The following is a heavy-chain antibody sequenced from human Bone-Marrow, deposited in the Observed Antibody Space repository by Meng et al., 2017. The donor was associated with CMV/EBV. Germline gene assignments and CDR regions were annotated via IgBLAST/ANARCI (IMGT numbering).Heavy chain of an antibody. J-gene: IGHJ4*02. Sequence: GFSFNSYSLIWGRQAPGKGLEYVSTISNSGAYIYYADSVKGRFTISRDNAENSLYLQMNSLRDEDSAVYYCARARGGCTSTSCYSDRWGQGTLVTVSS. CDR1: GFSFNSYS. V-gene: IGHV3-21*01. CDR3: ARARGGCTSTSCYSDR. CDR2: ISNSGAYI. D-gene: IGHD2-2*01.